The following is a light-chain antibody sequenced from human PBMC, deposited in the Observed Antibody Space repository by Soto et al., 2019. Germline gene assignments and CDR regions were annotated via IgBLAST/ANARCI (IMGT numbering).Light chain of an antibody. CDR3: QQSDT. CDR2: GAS. V-gene: IGKV3-20*01. CDR1: QTINNQ. Sequence: TQSPSTLSASVGDRVTIPCRASQTINNQLAWYQQKPGQAPRLLIYGASSRATGIPDRFSGSGSGTDFTLTISRLEHEDFAVYYCQQSDTFGQGARLEIK. J-gene: IGKJ5*01.